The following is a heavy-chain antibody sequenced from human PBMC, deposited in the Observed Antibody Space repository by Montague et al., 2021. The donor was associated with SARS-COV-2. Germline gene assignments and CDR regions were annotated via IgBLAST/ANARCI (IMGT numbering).Heavy chain of an antibody. CDR2: IYSSGST. CDR3: ARDPGYTSFTRWYFDL. D-gene: IGHD5-18*01. CDR1: GGSINTGGYY. J-gene: IGHJ2*01. V-gene: IGHV4-61*02. Sequence: TLSLTCSVYGGSINTGGYYWNWIRQSAGKGLEWIGRIYSSGSTNSRPSFKSRVTISLDTSKNQFSLWLSSVTAADTAVYYCARDPGYTSFTRWYFDLWGPGTLVTVSS.